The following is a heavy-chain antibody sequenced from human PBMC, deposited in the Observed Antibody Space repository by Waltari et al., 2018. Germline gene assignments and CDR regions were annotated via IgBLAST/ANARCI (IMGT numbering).Heavy chain of an antibody. V-gene: IGHV4-39*01. CDR3: ATYIGASVGTAAFDV. CDR1: GVSITSNRHY. D-gene: IGHD1-1*01. Sequence: QLQLQESGPGLVKPSETLSLTCSVSGVSITSNRHYWGWIRQPPGQGPEWIGTMSYTGSTYSSPSLESRVTVSRDTSKNQLSLKLVSVTAADTAVYYCATYIGASVGTAAFDVWGQGTMVAVSS. CDR2: MSYTGST. J-gene: IGHJ3*01.